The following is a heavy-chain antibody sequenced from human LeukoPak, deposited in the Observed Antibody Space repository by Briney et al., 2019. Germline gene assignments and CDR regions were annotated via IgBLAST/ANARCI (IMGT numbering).Heavy chain of an antibody. J-gene: IGHJ2*01. CDR1: DDSISRDF. CDR3: ARQGGGFWYFDL. V-gene: IGHV4-59*08. CDR2: IYYSGST. D-gene: IGHD6-25*01. Sequence: PSETLSLTCTASDDSISRDFWTWIRQPPGKGLEWIGYIYYSGSTNYNPSLKSRVTISVDTSKNQFSLKLSSVTAADTAVYYCARQGGGFWYFDLWGRGTLVTVSS.